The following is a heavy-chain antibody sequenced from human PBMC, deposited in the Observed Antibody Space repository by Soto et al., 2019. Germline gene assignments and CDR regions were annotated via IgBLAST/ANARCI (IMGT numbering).Heavy chain of an antibody. CDR1: GYSISTSSSYY. V-gene: IGHV4-39*06. CDR3: AREIRRGVAAFFEGAGTTLYYGMDV. CDR2: KYYSGSN. Sequence: PSETLSLTCTVYGYSISTSSSYYWGWMRQPPGEGLEWIANKYYSGSNYYKHRLKIRVTISLETSKNQFALKLSSVTAADTAVYYCAREIRRGVAAFFEGAGTTLYYGMDVWGQGTTVTVSS. J-gene: IGHJ6*02. D-gene: IGHD1-1*01.